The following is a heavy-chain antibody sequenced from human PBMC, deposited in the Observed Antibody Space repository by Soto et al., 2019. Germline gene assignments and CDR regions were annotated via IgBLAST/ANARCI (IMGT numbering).Heavy chain of an antibody. V-gene: IGHV4-39*01. D-gene: IGHD3-10*01. CDR2: ISYSGGT. CDR1: GGSISGSSYS. J-gene: IGHJ3*02. Sequence: SETLSLTCTVSGGSISGSSYSWGWIRQPPGKGLEWIATISYSGGTYYNTSLKSRVTIYVDTSNNQFSLKLTSLTAADTAVYYCARQGAGGRAFDIWGQGTMVTVS. CDR3: ARQGAGGRAFDI.